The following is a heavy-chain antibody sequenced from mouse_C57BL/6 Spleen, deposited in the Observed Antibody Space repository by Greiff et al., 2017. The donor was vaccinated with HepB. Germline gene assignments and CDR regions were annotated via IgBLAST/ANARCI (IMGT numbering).Heavy chain of an antibody. D-gene: IGHD1-1*01. CDR2: INPNNGGT. CDR1: GYTFTDYY. J-gene: IGHJ1*03. Sequence: EVQLQQSGPELVKPGASVKISCKASGYTFTDYYMNWVKQSHGKSLEWIGDINPNNGGTSYNQKFKGKATLTVDKSSSTAYMELRSPTSEDSAVYYCARCYGSSHWYFDVWGTGTTVTVSS. V-gene: IGHV1-26*01. CDR3: ARCYGSSHWYFDV.